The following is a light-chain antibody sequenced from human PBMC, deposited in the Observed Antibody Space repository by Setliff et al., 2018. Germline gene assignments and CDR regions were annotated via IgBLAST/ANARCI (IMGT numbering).Light chain of an antibody. Sequence: FMLTQPPSVSESPGKTVIISCTRNSGSIASSYVQWSHQRPGSSPTLLIYDNNQRPSGVPARFSGSIDRTSNSASLSVSGLKTEDEGDYFCQSYDDTYVVFGGGTKVTVL. CDR3: QSYDDTYVV. CDR2: DNN. CDR1: SGSIASSY. J-gene: IGLJ3*02. V-gene: IGLV6-57*01.